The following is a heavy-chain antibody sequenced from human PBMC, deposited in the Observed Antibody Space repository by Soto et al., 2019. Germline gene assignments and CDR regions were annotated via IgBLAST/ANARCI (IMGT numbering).Heavy chain of an antibody. Sequence: GYTFTSYAMHWVRQAPGQRLEWMGWINAGNGNTKYSQKFQGRVTITRDTSASTAYMELSSLRSEDTAVYYCARGDYVYLLFDYWGQGTLVTVSS. CDR2: INAGNGNT. CDR1: GYTFTSYA. J-gene: IGHJ4*02. D-gene: IGHD4-17*01. CDR3: ARGDYVYLLFDY. V-gene: IGHV1-3*01.